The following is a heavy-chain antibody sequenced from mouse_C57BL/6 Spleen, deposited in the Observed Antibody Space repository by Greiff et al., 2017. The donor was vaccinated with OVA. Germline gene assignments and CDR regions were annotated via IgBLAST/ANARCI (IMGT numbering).Heavy chain of an antibody. V-gene: IGHV1-81*01. Sequence: VMLVESGAELARPGASVKLSCKASGYTFTSYGISWVKQRNGQGLEWIGEIYPRSGNTYYNEKFKGKATLAADKSSSTAYMELRSLTSEDSAVYFCSRGGRGAMDYWGQGTSVTVSS. CDR3: SRGGRGAMDY. J-gene: IGHJ4*01. CDR2: IYPRSGNT. D-gene: IGHD3-3*01. CDR1: GYTFTSYG.